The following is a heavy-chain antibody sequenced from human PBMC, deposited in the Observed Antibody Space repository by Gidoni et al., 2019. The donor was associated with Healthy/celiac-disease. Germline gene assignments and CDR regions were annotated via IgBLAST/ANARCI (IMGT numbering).Heavy chain of an antibody. Sequence: VQLVPSGAEVKKPWSSVKVSCKASGGTFSSYTISWVRQAAGQGLEWMGRIIPILGIANYAQKFQGRVTITADKSTSTAYMELSSLRSEDTAVYYCARGTDFSGMDVWGQGTTVTVSS. V-gene: IGHV1-69*02. CDR3: ARGTDFSGMDV. CDR1: GGTFSSYT. D-gene: IGHD3-3*01. CDR2: IIPILGIA. J-gene: IGHJ6*02.